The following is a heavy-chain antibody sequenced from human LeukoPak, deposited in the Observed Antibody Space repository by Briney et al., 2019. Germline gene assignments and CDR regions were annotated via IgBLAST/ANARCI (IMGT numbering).Heavy chain of an antibody. CDR2: IRYDGSNK. CDR1: GFTFSSYG. V-gene: IGHV3-30*02. Sequence: GGSLRLSCAASGFTFSSYGMHWVRQAPGKGLEWVAFIRYDGSNKYYADSVKGRFTISRDNSKNTLYLQMNSLRAEDTAVYYCAKEAYCGGDCYGNWFDPWGQGTLVTVSS. CDR3: AKEAYCGGDCYGNWFDP. D-gene: IGHD2-21*02. J-gene: IGHJ5*02.